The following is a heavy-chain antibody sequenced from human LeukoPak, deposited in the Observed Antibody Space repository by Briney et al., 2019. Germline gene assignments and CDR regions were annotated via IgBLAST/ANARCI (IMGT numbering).Heavy chain of an antibody. D-gene: IGHD3-10*01. J-gene: IGHJ3*02. CDR1: GGSISSGGYY. Sequence: PSETLSLTCTVSGGSISSGGYYWSWIRQPPGKGLEWIGYIYHSGSTYYNPSLKSRVTISVDRSKNQFSLKLSSVTAADTAVYYCARDWPTYYYGSGSYHRGGDAFDIWGQGTMVTVSS. V-gene: IGHV4-30-2*01. CDR3: ARDWPTYYYGSGSYHRGGDAFDI. CDR2: IYHSGST.